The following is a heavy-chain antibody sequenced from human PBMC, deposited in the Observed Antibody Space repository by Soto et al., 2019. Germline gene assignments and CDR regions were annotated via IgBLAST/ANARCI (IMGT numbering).Heavy chain of an antibody. D-gene: IGHD6-13*01. Sequence: QVQLVQSGAEVKKPGASVKVSCKASGYTFTSYDINWVRQATGQGLEWMGWMNPNSGNTDYAQKFQGRVTMTRNTYISTAYTEVSSLRSEDTAVYYCARERSAAGAGWFDPWGQGTLVTVSS. CDR2: MNPNSGNT. V-gene: IGHV1-8*01. CDR1: GYTFTSYD. J-gene: IGHJ5*02. CDR3: ARERSAAGAGWFDP.